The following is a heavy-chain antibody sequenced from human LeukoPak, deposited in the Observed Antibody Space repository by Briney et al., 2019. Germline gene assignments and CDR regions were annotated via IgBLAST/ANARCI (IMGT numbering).Heavy chain of an antibody. Sequence: ASVKVSCKASGYAFSNYYIHWVRQAPGQGLEWMGVINPSGETTNYAQRFQGRVTMTRDMSTSTVYLELNSLRSEDTAVYYCARVSEGGGTFNAFDCWGQGTLVIVSS. D-gene: IGHD2-15*01. V-gene: IGHV1-46*01. CDR2: INPSGETT. J-gene: IGHJ4*02. CDR3: ARVSEGGGTFNAFDC. CDR1: GYAFSNYY.